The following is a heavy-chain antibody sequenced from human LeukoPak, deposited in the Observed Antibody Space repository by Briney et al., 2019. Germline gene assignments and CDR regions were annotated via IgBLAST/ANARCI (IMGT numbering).Heavy chain of an antibody. Sequence: SETLSLTCDVSGVSFSTYYWSWIRQSPEKGLEWIGEVNHSGYTNYNPSLKGRVTISVDTSKNQISLKLSSVTAANTAVHYCARQLYGSDYWGQGTLVTVSS. J-gene: IGHJ4*02. CDR2: VNHSGYT. D-gene: IGHD4-17*01. CDR1: GVSFSTYY. CDR3: ARQLYGSDY. V-gene: IGHV4-34*01.